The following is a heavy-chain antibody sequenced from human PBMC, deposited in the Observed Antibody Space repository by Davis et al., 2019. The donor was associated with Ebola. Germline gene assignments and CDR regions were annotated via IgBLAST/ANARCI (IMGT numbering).Heavy chain of an antibody. CDR1: GDSVSTAG. Sequence: HSQTLSLTCAISGDSVSTAGWNWIRQSPSRGLEWLGRTYYNSKWYHDYAVSVKSRISINADTSKNQFSLQLNSVTPEDTAVYHCTTRTAVTDVHAFDVWGQGTMVAVSP. CDR3: TTRTAVTDVHAFDV. V-gene: IGHV6-1*01. CDR2: TYYNSKWYH. D-gene: IGHD6-19*01. J-gene: IGHJ3*01.